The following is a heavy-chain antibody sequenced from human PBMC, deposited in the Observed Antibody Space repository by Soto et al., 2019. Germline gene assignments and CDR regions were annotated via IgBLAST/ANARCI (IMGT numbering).Heavy chain of an antibody. Sequence: SETLSLTCAVSGGSISSSNWWSWVRQPPGKGLEWIGEIYHSGSTNYNPSLKSRVTISVDKSKNQFSLKLSSVTAADTAVYYCARLYYYDSSGYYSLAFDYWGQGTLVTVSS. CDR3: ARLYYYDSSGYYSLAFDY. CDR2: IYHSGST. J-gene: IGHJ4*02. CDR1: GGSISSSNW. D-gene: IGHD3-22*01. V-gene: IGHV4-4*02.